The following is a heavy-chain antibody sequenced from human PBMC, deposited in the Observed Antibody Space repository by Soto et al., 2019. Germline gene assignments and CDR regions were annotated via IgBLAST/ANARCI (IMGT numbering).Heavy chain of an antibody. CDR1: GGSISSYY. CDR3: ARETLNWFDP. J-gene: IGHJ5*02. V-gene: IGHV4-59*01. Sequence: SETLSLTCTVSGGSISSYYWSWIRQPPGKGLEWIGYIYYSGSTNYNPSLKSRVTISVDTSKNQFSLKLSSVTAADTAVYYCARETLNWFDPWGQGTLVTVSS. CDR2: IYYSGST.